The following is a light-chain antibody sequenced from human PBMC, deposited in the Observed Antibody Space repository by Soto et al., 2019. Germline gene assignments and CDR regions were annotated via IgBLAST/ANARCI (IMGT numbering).Light chain of an antibody. Sequence: QSVLTQPASVSGSPGQSITISCTGTSSDVGGYNYVSWYQQHPGKAPKLMIYEVSNRPSGVSNRFSGSKSGNTASLTISGLTAEDEADYSCSSFTSSSTLLFGGGTKLTVL. J-gene: IGLJ2*01. CDR1: SSDVGGYNY. CDR2: EVS. V-gene: IGLV2-14*01. CDR3: SSFTSSSTLL.